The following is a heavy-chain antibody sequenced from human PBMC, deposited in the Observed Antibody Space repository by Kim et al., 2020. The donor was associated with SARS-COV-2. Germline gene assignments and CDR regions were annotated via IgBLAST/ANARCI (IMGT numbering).Heavy chain of an antibody. J-gene: IGHJ4*01. D-gene: IGHD4-17*01. CDR2: ISHDGTNM. Sequence: GGSLRLSCAASGFTFSSYAMHWVRQAPGRGLEWVAIISHDGTNMFYADSVKGRFTISRDNLKNTLYLQMNSLRVEVAAVYYCARDLTTNYKSLFFDAW. CDR1: GFTFSSYA. V-gene: IGHV3-30*04. CDR3: ARDLTTNYKSLFFDA.